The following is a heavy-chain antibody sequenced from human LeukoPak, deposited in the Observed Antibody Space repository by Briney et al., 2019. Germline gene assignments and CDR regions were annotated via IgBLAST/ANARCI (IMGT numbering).Heavy chain of an antibody. CDR3: ARLGRYDYFIDY. CDR2: IYHSGST. Sequence: SETLSLTCTVSGGSISSGGYYWSWIRQHPGKGLEWIGYIYHSGSTYYNSSLKSRVTISVDRSKNQFSLKLTSVTAADTAVYYCARLGRYDYFIDYWGQGTLVTVSS. D-gene: IGHD3-16*01. CDR1: GGSISSGGYY. J-gene: IGHJ4*02. V-gene: IGHV4-30-2*01.